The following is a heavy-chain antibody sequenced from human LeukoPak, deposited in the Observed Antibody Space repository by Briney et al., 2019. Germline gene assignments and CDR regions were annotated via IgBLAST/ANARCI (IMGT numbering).Heavy chain of an antibody. V-gene: IGHV3-15*05. CDR2: IKSKTDGGTT. CDR3: TTVTLRPVGL. D-gene: IGHD3-10*01. Sequence: GGSLRLSCAASGFSFSKAWMSWVRQAPGKGLEWVGRIKSKTDGGTTDYAAPVKGRFTISRDDSKNTLFLQVNGLKIEDTAVYYCTTVTLRPVGLWGQGTLVTVSS. J-gene: IGHJ4*02. CDR1: GFSFSKAW.